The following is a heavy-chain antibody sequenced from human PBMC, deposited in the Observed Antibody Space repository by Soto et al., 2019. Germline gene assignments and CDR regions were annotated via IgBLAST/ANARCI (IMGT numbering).Heavy chain of an antibody. V-gene: IGHV3-30-3*01. CDR3: ASRSVPGYSYGEGFDY. J-gene: IGHJ4*02. CDR1: GFTFSSYT. Sequence: WSLRLSCAVSGFTFSSYTIHWVRQAPGKGLEWVALITYEGGNIHYGDSVKGRFTISRDNSKNTLYLQMNSLRVEDTAVYYCASRSVPGYSYGEGFDYWGQGTMVTVYS. D-gene: IGHD5-18*01. CDR2: ITYEGGNI.